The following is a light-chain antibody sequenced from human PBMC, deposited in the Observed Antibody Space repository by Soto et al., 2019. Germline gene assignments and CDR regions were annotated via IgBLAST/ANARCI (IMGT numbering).Light chain of an antibody. CDR3: QQSYSTPPA. J-gene: IGKJ1*01. CDR2: AAS. CDR1: QSISSY. V-gene: IGKV1-39*01. Sequence: IQMTQSPSSLSASVGDRVTITCRASQSISSYLNWYQQKPGKAPKLLIYAASSLQSGVPSRFSGSGSGTDFTLTISSLQPEDFATYYCQQSYSTPPALGQGT.